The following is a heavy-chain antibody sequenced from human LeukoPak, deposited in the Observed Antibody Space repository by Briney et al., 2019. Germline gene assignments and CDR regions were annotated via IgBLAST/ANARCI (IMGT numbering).Heavy chain of an antibody. CDR3: ARLESVGSSGY. J-gene: IGHJ4*02. D-gene: IGHD3-22*01. CDR1: GGTFSSYA. V-gene: IGHV1-18*01. Sequence: GASVKVSCKASGGTFSSYAISWVRQAPGQGLEWMGWISAYNGNTNYAQKLQGRVTMTTDTSTSTAYMELRSLRSDDTAVYYCARLESVGSSGYWGQGTLVTVSS. CDR2: ISAYNGNT.